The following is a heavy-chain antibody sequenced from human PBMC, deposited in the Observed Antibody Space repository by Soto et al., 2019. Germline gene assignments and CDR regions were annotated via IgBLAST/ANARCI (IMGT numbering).Heavy chain of an antibody. V-gene: IGHV1-69*01. CDR2: IIPIFGTA. CDR1: RVAKRSRS. Sequence: SVKLSSEACRVAKRSRSRSWLQHDTGQGLEWMGGIIPIFGTANYAQKFQGRVTITADESTSTASMELSSLRSEEAAVYYCARDRPLGSGFDLWGQGTLGSVSS. J-gene: IGHJ5*02. D-gene: IGHD7-27*01. CDR3: ARDRPLGSGFDL.